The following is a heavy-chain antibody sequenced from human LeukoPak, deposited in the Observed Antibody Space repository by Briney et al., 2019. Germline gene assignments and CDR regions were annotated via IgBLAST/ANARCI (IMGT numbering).Heavy chain of an antibody. CDR2: IYSGGST. D-gene: IGHD1-26*01. CDR1: EFSVGSNY. V-gene: IGHV3-53*01. Sequence: GGSLRLSCAASEFSVGSNYMSWVRQAPGKGLEWVSIIYSGGSTFYADPVKGRFTISRDNSKNTLYLQMNSLRAEDTAVYYCARGGSYLSAFDIWGQGTMVTVSS. CDR3: ARGGSYLSAFDI. J-gene: IGHJ3*02.